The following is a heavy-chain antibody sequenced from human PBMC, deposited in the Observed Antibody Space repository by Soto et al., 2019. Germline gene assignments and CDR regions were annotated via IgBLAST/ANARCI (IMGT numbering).Heavy chain of an antibody. CDR1: GFTFSRYG. D-gene: IGHD5-18*01. J-gene: IGHJ4*02. CDR3: AKDRSLTAMVQ. V-gene: IGHV3-30*18. CDR2: ISYDGSNK. Sequence: QVQLVESGGGVVQPGRSLRLSCAASGFTFSRYGMHWVRQAPGKGLEWVAVISYDGSNKYYADSVKGRVTISRDNSKNTLYLQMNSLRAEDTAVYYCAKDRSLTAMVQWGQGTLVTVSS.